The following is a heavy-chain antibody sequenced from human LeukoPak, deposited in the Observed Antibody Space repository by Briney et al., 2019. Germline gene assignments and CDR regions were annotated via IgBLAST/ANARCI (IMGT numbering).Heavy chain of an antibody. Sequence: ASVKVSCKVSGYTLTELSMHWVRQAPGKGLEWMGGFDPEDGETIYAQKFQGRVTMTRNTSISTAYMELSSLRSEDTAVYYCARGHTPYDYWGQGTLVTVSS. CDR2: FDPEDGET. V-gene: IGHV1-24*01. CDR1: GYTLTELS. J-gene: IGHJ4*02. CDR3: ARGHTPYDY.